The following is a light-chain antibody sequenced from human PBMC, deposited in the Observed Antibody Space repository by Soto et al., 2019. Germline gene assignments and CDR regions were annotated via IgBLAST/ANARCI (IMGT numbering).Light chain of an antibody. CDR2: GAS. CDR1: QSVSSIS. Sequence: EIVLTQSPGTLSLSPGERAALSCRASQSVSSISLAWYQQKPGQAPRLLIYGASNRATGIPDRFSGSGSGTDFTLTISRLEPADFAVYYCQQYGNSQYTFGQGTKLEIK. J-gene: IGKJ2*01. V-gene: IGKV3-20*01. CDR3: QQYGNSQYT.